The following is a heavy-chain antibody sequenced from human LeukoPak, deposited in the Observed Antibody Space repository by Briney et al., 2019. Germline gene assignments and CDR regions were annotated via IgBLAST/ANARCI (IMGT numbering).Heavy chain of an antibody. V-gene: IGHV4-39*01. CDR1: GGSISSSSYY. CDR3: ARLWGAAAGLIDY. D-gene: IGHD6-13*01. CDR2: IYYSGST. J-gene: IGHJ4*02. Sequence: SETLSLTCTVSGGSISSSSYYWGWIRQPPGKGLEWIGSIYYSGSTYYNPSLKSRVTISVDTSKNQFSLKLSPVTAADTAVYYCARLWGAAAGLIDYWGQGTLVTVSS.